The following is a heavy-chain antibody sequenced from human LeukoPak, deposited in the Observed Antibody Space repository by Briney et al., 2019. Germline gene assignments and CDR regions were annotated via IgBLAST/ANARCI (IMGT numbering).Heavy chain of an antibody. J-gene: IGHJ6*03. CDR1: GFTFSSYG. CDR3: AKGRGWEASYYYYYMVV. CDR2: IRYDGSNK. Sequence: GGSPRLSCAASGFTFSSYGMHWVRQAPGKGLEWVAFIRYDGSNKYYTDSVKGRFTISRDNSKNTLYLQMNSLRAEDTAVYYCAKGRGWEASYYYYYMVVWGKGTTVTISS. V-gene: IGHV3-30*02. D-gene: IGHD1-26*01.